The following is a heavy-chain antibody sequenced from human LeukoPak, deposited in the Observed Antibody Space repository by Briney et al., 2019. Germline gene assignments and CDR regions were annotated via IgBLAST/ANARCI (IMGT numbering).Heavy chain of an antibody. CDR3: ARDRAAVAGTLFGY. D-gene: IGHD6-19*01. V-gene: IGHV1-2*02. J-gene: IGHJ4*02. Sequence: GASEKVSCKASGYTFTGYYMHWVRQAPGQGLEWMGWINPNSGGTNYAQKFQGRVTMTRDTSISTAYMELSRLRSDDTAVYYCARDRAAVAGTLFGYWGQGTLVTVSS. CDR2: INPNSGGT. CDR1: GYTFTGYY.